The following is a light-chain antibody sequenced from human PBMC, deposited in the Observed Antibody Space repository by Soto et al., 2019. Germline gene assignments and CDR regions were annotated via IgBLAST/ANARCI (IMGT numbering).Light chain of an antibody. J-gene: IGLJ2*01. CDR3: ASYTSSSTSVI. Sequence: QSALTQPASVSGSPGQSITISCTGTSSDVVVYKYVSWYQQHPDKAPKLIIFDVSNRPSGISSRFSGSKSGNTASLTISGLQAEDEADYYCASYTSSSTSVIFGRGTKVTVL. V-gene: IGLV2-14*03. CDR1: SSDVVVYKY. CDR2: DVS.